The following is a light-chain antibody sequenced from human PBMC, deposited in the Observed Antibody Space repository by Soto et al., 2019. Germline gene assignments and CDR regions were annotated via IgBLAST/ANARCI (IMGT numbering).Light chain of an antibody. CDR1: RSDVGSYSL. CDR3: YTYAGGSTYL. J-gene: IGLJ1*01. V-gene: IGLV2-23*01. CDR2: EDI. Sequence: QSVLTPPASVSGSPGQSITISCTGTRSDVGSYSLLSWYQHHPDKAPKLIIYEDIKGPSGVSNRFSGSKSGNTASLRISGLQAEDEADYYCYTYAGGSTYLFGTGTKVTVL.